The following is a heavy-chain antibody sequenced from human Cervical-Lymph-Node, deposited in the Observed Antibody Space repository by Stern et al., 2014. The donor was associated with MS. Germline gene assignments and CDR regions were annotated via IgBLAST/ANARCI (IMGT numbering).Heavy chain of an antibody. CDR3: ARQTTAWASDV. V-gene: IGHV5-51*01. J-gene: IGHJ4*02. Sequence: VQLVQSGAELIRPGESLKISCKGSGYKFSIYWIAWVRQMPGKGLEWMGLIYPVDPETRYSPSFQSQVTMSADNSTSAPYLQWSSLNASDTAMYFCARQTTAWASDVWGQGTLVTVSS. CDR2: IYPVDPET. CDR1: GYKFSIYW. D-gene: IGHD1-14*01.